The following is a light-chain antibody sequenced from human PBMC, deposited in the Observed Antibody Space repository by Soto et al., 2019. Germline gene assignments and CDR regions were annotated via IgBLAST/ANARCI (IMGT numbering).Light chain of an antibody. Sequence: EIVMTQSPATLSVSPGERATLSCRASQSVSRNVAWYQQKPGQAPRLLIHDASTRATGISVRFSGSGSGTEFTLTISSLQSEDFAVYYCQQYNKWLWTFGQGTKVEIK. CDR3: QQYNKWLWT. CDR2: DAS. J-gene: IGKJ1*01. V-gene: IGKV3-15*01. CDR1: QSVSRN.